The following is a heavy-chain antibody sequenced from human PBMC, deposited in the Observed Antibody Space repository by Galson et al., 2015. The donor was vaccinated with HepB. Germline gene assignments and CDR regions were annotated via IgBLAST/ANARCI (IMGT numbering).Heavy chain of an antibody. CDR3: ARGRARAAAAFDY. CDR1: GFTFSSYW. V-gene: IGHV3-7*03. CDR2: IKQDGSEK. J-gene: IGHJ4*02. D-gene: IGHD6-13*01. Sequence: SQRLSCAASGFTFSSYWMSWVRQAPGKGLEWMANIKQDGSEKYYVDSVKGRFTISRDNAKNSLYLQMNSLRAEDTAVYYCARGRARAAAAFDYWGQGTLVTVSS.